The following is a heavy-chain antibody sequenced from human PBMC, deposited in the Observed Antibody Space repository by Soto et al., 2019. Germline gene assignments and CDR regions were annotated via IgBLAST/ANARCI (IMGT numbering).Heavy chain of an antibody. D-gene: IGHD1-26*01. V-gene: IGHV1-69*08. CDR3: ARDRRGQSGSDYAGY. J-gene: IGHJ4*02. Sequence: QVQLVQSGAEVKKPGSSVKVSCKASGGTFSSYTISWVRQAPGQGLEWMGRIIPILGIANYAQKFQGRVTITADQSTSTAYMELSSLRSEDTAVYYCARDRRGQSGSDYAGYWGQGTLVNVSS. CDR1: GGTFSSYT. CDR2: IIPILGIA.